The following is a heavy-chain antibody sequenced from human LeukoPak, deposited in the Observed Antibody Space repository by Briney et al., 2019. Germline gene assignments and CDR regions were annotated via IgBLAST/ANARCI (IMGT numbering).Heavy chain of an antibody. CDR2: IYPGHSDT. CDR1: GYRFSSYW. V-gene: IGHV5-51*01. J-gene: IGHJ4*02. Sequence: GESLKISSNCSGYRFSSYWNGCVRQLPGKRLECTAIIYPGHSDTRYSQSFQGQVTISADKSISTAYLQWSSLKASDTAMYYCARPIPSGSYYYFDYWGQGTLVTVSS. CDR3: ARPIPSGSYYYFDY. D-gene: IGHD1-26*01.